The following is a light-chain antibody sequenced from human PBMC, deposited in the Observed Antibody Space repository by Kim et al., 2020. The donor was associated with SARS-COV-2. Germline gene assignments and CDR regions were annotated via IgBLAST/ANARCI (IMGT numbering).Light chain of an antibody. V-gene: IGLV1-44*01. CDR3: AAWDDSLNAWV. CDR1: RSKIGSNT. CDR2: SNN. J-gene: IGLJ3*02. Sequence: GQRVTISCSGSRSKIGSNTVNWYQQLPGTAPKLLIYSNNQRPSGVPDRFSGSKSGTSASLAISGLQSEDEADYYCAAWDDSLNAWVFDGGTKLTVL.